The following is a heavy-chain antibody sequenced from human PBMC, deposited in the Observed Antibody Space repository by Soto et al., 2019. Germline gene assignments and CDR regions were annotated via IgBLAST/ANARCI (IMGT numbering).Heavy chain of an antibody. Sequence: GGSLRLSCAASGFTFRSYSMNWVRQAPGKGLEWVSYISSSNRTINYADSVKGRFIISRDNAKNSLYLQMHSLRDEDTAVYYCAREGWPLLQTGMDVWGQGTTVTVS. CDR3: AREGWPLLQTGMDV. D-gene: IGHD2-15*01. J-gene: IGHJ6*02. CDR1: GFTFRSYS. V-gene: IGHV3-48*02. CDR2: ISSSNRTI.